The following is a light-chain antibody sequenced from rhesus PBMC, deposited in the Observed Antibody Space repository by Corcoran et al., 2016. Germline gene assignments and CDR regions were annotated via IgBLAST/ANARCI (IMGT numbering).Light chain of an antibody. J-gene: IGKJ1*01. CDR1: QIISSY. V-gene: IGKV1-44*01. CDR3: QQHNSHPRT. CDR2: AAS. Sequence: DIQMSQPPSSLSASVGDRVTITCRASQIISSYLAWYQQKPGKVPKLLIYAASSLESGVSSRFSGSGSGTEFTLTISSLQPEDFATYQCQQHNSHPRTFGQGTKVEIK.